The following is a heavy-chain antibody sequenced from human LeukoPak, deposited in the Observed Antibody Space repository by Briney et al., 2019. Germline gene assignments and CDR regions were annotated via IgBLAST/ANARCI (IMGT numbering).Heavy chain of an antibody. CDR1: GFTFSSSW. D-gene: IGHD1-26*01. CDR2: IREDGSEK. Sequence: GGSLRLSCAASGFTFSSSWMTWVRQAPGKGLEWVASIREDGSEKTSVDSVKGRFTISRDNAKNSLYLQMDRMRAEDTAVYYCARDLIWDSLDYWGQGTLVTVSS. CDR3: ARDLIWDSLDY. J-gene: IGHJ4*02. V-gene: IGHV3-7*01.